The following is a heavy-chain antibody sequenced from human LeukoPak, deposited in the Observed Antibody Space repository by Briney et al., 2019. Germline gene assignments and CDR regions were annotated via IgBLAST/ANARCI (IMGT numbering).Heavy chain of an antibody. J-gene: IGHJ4*02. D-gene: IGHD1-1*01. CDR3: ARAGSSHFDY. CDR1: GCTFSNYW. Sequence: GGSLRLSCAASGCTFSNYWMYWVRKAPGKGLVWVSRINSDGCTTNYTDSVKGRFTISRDNDKNTIYLQMNSLRAEDSAVYYCARAGSSHFDYWGRGTLVTVSS. CDR2: INSDGCTT. V-gene: IGHV3-74*01.